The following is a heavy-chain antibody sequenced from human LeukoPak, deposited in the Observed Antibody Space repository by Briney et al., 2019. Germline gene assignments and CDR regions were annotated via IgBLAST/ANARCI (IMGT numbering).Heavy chain of an antibody. CDR2: INPNSGGT. V-gene: IGHV1-2*02. CDR3: AREGGIAARRARGVDY. CDR1: GYTFTGYY. J-gene: IGHJ4*02. D-gene: IGHD6-6*01. Sequence: ASVKVSCKASGYTFTGYYMRWVRQAPGQGLEWMGWINPNSGGTNYAQKFQGRVTMTRDTSISTAYMELSRLRSDDTAVYYCAREGGIAARRARGVDYWGQGTLVTVSS.